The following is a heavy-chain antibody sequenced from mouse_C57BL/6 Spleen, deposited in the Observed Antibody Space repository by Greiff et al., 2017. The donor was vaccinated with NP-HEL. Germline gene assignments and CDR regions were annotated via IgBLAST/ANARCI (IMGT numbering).Heavy chain of an antibody. CDR1: GFTFSDYG. D-gene: IGHD1-1*01. Sequence: EVHLVESGGGLVKPGGSLKLSCAASGFTFSDYGMHWVRQAPEKGLEWVAYISSGSSTIYYADTVKGRFTISRDNAKNTLFLQMTSLRSEDTAMYYCARSNYGSSYDWYFDVWGTGTTVTVSS. CDR3: ARSNYGSSYDWYFDV. V-gene: IGHV5-17*01. CDR2: ISSGSSTI. J-gene: IGHJ1*03.